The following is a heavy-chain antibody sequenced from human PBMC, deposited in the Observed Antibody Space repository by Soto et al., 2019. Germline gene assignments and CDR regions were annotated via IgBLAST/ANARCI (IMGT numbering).Heavy chain of an antibody. CDR1: GFTVSSKY. V-gene: IGHV3-66*01. CDR2: IQSGGTT. J-gene: IGHJ6*04. D-gene: IGHD2-15*01. Sequence: PGGSLRLSCAASGFTVSSKYMTWVRQAPGKGLEWVSLIQSGGTTYYADSVKGRFTISRDTSENTLHLQMDSLRVEDTAVYYCARDDVLCDGGRCYGIPLDVWGEGTTVTXSS. CDR3: ARDDVLCDGGRCYGIPLDV.